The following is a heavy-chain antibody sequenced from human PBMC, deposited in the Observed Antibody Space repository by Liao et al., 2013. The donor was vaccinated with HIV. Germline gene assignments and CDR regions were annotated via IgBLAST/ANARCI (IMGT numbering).Heavy chain of an antibody. CDR1: GGSISSGSYY. Sequence: QVQLQESGPGLVKPSQTLSLTCTVSGGSISSGSYYWSWIRQPAGKGLEWIGRIYTSGSTNYNPSLKSRVTISVDTSKNQFSLKLSSVTAADTAVYYCAGRNRHAMDTAMGYYFDYWGQGTLVTVSS. V-gene: IGHV4-61*02. D-gene: IGHD5-18*01. J-gene: IGHJ4*02. CDR3: AGRNRHAMDTAMGYYFDY. CDR2: IYTSGST.